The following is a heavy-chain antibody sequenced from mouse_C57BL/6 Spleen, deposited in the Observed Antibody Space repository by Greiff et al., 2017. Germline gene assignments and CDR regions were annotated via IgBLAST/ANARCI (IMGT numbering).Heavy chain of an antibody. J-gene: IGHJ2*01. CDR2: ISIGGSYT. CDR3: ARHGEGYYGKGYFDY. D-gene: IGHD1-1*01. Sequence: EVQLVESGGDLVKPGGSLKLSCAASGFTFSSYGMSWVRQTPDKRLEWVATISIGGSYTYYPDSVKGRFTISRDNAKNTLYLQMSSLKSEDTAMYYCARHGEGYYGKGYFDYWGQGTTLTVSS. V-gene: IGHV5-6*01. CDR1: GFTFSSYG.